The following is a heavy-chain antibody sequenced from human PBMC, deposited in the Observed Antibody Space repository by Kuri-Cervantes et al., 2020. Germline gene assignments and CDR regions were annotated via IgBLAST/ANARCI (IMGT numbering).Heavy chain of an antibody. CDR1: GFTFSSYA. CDR2: ISGSGGST. D-gene: IGHD5-24*01. J-gene: IGHJ4*02. V-gene: IGHV3-23*01. Sequence: GESLKISCAAPGFTFSSYAMSWVRQAPGKGLEWVSAISGSGGSTYYADSVKGRFTISRDNSKNTLYLQMNSLRAEDTAVYYCARAGFEMATIYYFDYWGQGTLVTVSS. CDR3: ARAGFEMATIYYFDY.